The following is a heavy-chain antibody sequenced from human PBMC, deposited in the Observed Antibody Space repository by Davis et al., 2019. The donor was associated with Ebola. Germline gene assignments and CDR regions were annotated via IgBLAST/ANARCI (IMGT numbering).Heavy chain of an antibody. D-gene: IGHD3-3*01. J-gene: IGHJ4*02. CDR1: GGSISSGGYY. CDR3: ARVRDERFLEWLYIDY. V-gene: IGHV4-31*03. CDR2: IYYSGST. Sequence: MPSETLSLTCTVSGGSISSGGYYWSWIRQHPGKGLEWTGYIYYSGSTYYNSSLKRRVTISVDTSKNQFSLKLSSVTAADTAVYYCARVRDERFLEWLYIDYWGQGTLVTVSS.